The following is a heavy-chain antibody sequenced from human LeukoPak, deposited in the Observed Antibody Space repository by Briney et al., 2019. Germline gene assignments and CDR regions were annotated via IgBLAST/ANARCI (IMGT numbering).Heavy chain of an antibody. CDR2: ISSSDNTI. J-gene: IGHJ5*02. CDR3: ARVRRFPNWFDP. Sequence: GGSLRLSCAASGFTFSDFYMTWIRQAPGKGLEWVSYISSSDNTIYYADSVKGRFTISRDNAKNSLYLQMNSLRAEDTAVYYCARVRRFPNWFDPWGQGTLVTVSS. CDR1: GFTFSDFY. D-gene: IGHD2-21*01. V-gene: IGHV3-11*04.